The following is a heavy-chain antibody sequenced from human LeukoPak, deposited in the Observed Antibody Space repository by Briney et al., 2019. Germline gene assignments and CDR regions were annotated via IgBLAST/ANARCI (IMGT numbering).Heavy chain of an antibody. CDR3: VTNFDSSGYFGY. D-gene: IGHD3-22*01. Sequence: GASVKVSCKASGNTFTRNTINWVRQAPGQGLEWMGWVNTNTGNPTYAQGFTGRFVFSSDTSVSTAYLQIGSLKAEDTAVYYCVTNFDSSGYFGYWGQGTLVTVSS. J-gene: IGHJ4*02. V-gene: IGHV7-4-1*01. CDR1: GNTFTRNT. CDR2: VNTNTGNP.